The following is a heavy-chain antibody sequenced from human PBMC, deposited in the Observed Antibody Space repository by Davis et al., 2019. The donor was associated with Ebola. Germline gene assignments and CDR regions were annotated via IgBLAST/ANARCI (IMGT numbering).Heavy chain of an antibody. CDR2: ISSSSSTI. CDR1: GFTFSSYS. J-gene: IGHJ4*02. Sequence: PGGSLRLSCAASGFTFSSYSMNCVRQAPGKGLEWVSYISSSSSTIYYADSVKGRFTISRDNSKNTLYLQMNSLRAEDTAVYYCAKIKGYCSSTSCYTFDYWGQGTLVTVSS. V-gene: IGHV3-48*01. CDR3: AKIKGYCSSTSCYTFDY. D-gene: IGHD2-2*01.